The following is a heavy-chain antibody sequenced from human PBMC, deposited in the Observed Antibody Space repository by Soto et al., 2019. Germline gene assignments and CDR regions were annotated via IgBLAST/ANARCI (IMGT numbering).Heavy chain of an antibody. Sequence: PAWSLRLSCSASFFTFSNAWMNWVRKAPGKGLEWVGRIKSKTDGGTTDYAAPVKGRFTISRDDSKNTLYLQMNSLKTEDTAVYYCTTTVVPPIEYWGQGTLVTVSS. J-gene: IGHJ4*02. CDR1: FFTFSNAW. V-gene: IGHV3-15*07. CDR3: TTTVVPPIEY. CDR2: IKSKTDGGTT. D-gene: IGHD2-15*01.